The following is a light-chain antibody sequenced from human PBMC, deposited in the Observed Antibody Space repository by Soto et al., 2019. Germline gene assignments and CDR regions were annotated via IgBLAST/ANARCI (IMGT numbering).Light chain of an antibody. CDR1: SSDVGGYNY. V-gene: IGLV2-14*01. CDR2: EVS. CDR3: SSYASTTTYV. J-gene: IGLJ1*01. Sequence: QSALTQPASVSGSPGQSITISCTGTSSDVGGYNYVSWYQQHPDKAPKLMIYEVSNRPSGVSNRFSGSKSANTASLTISGLQAEDEADYYCSSYASTTTYVFGTGTKLTVL.